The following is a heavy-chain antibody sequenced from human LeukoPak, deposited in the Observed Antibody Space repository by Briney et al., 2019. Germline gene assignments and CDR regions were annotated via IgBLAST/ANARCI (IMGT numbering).Heavy chain of an antibody. J-gene: IGHJ6*03. D-gene: IGHD6-13*01. CDR2: ISWNSGSI. CDR3: AKGSAADNTYYYYYYMDV. V-gene: IGHV3-9*01. Sequence: PGGSLRLSCAASGFTFDDYAMHWVRQAPGKGLEWVSGISWNSGSIGYADSVKGRFAISRDNAKNSLYLQMNSLRAEDTALYYCAKGSAADNTYYYYYYMDVWGKGTTVTVSS. CDR1: GFTFDDYA.